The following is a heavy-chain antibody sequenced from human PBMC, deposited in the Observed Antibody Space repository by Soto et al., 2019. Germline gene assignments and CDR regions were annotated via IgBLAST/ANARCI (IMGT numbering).Heavy chain of an antibody. CDR2: MNPNSGNT. D-gene: IGHD4-17*01. V-gene: IGHV1-8*01. CDR3: ARVHTATTYFDV. CDR1: GYTFTSYD. J-gene: IGHJ2*01. Sequence: QVQLVQSGAEVRKPGASVKVSCKASGYTFTSYDINWVRQASGQGLEWMGWMNPNSGNTGSAQRYQGRLTLTRNTSINTAYMELTSLTSEGAAVYFCARVHTATTYFDVWGRGTLV.